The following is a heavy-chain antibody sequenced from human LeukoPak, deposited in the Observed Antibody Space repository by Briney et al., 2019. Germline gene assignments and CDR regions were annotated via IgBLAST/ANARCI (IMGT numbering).Heavy chain of an antibody. D-gene: IGHD1-14*01. V-gene: IGHV3-74*01. CDR1: GFTFSSYS. J-gene: IGHJ5*02. CDR3: ARERKVSPWFDP. Sequence: PGGSLRLSCAASGFTFSSYSMNWVRQAPGKGLVWVSRINSDGSSTSYADSVKGRFTISRDNAKNTLYLQMNSLRAEDTAVYYCARERKVSPWFDPWGQGTLVTVSS. CDR2: INSDGSST.